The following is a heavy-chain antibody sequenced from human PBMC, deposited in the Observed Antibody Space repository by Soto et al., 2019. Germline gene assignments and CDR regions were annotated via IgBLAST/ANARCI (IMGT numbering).Heavy chain of an antibody. CDR2: IYYSGST. CDR3: AREVASVNYFDH. CDR1: GDSISSGGYY. Sequence: QVQLQESGPGLVKPSQTLSLTCTVSGDSISSGGYYWSWIRQHPGKGLEWIGYIYYSGSTYYNPSLKSRVSISVDTSKNQFSLKLSSVTAADTAVYYCAREVASVNYFDHWGQGTLVTVSS. D-gene: IGHD2-15*01. V-gene: IGHV4-31*03. J-gene: IGHJ4*02.